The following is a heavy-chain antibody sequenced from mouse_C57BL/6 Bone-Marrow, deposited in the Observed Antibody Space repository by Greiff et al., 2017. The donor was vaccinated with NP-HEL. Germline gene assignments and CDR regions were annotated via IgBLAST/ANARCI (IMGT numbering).Heavy chain of an antibody. Sequence: EVQLVESEGGLVQPGSSMKLSCTASGFTFSDYYMAWVRQVPEKGLEWVANINYDGSSTYYLDSLKSRFIISRDNAKNILYLQMSSLKSEDTATYYCARGGDYPYFDYWGQGTTLTVSS. V-gene: IGHV5-16*01. D-gene: IGHD2-4*01. CDR1: GFTFSDYY. J-gene: IGHJ2*01. CDR2: INYDGSST. CDR3: ARGGDYPYFDY.